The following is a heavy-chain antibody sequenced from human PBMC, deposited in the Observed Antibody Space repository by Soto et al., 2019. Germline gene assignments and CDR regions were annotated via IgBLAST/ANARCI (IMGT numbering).Heavy chain of an antibody. CDR2: IFSNDEK. Sequence: QVTLKESGPVLVKPTETLTLTCTVSGFSLSNARMGVSWIRQPPGKALEWLAHIFSNDEKSYSTSLKSSLTISKDTSKTQVVLTSTNMDPVDTATYYCARIVITMVRGVIIRWFDPWGQGTLVTVSS. J-gene: IGHJ5*02. D-gene: IGHD3-10*01. V-gene: IGHV2-26*01. CDR1: GFSLSNARMG. CDR3: ARIVITMVRGVIIRWFDP.